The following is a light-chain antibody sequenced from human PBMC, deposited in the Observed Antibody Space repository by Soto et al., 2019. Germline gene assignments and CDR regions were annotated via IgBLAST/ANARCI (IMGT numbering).Light chain of an antibody. CDR3: QQYHIYPLT. CDR2: AAS. J-gene: IGKJ4*01. CDR1: QDINSW. Sequence: DVQMTQSPSSLSASVGDRVTITCRASQDINSWLAWYQQKPGNAPKSLIYAASSFQTGVPSRFSGSASGTHFTLTISNLQPEDSATYYCQQYHIYPLTFGGGTKVEIK. V-gene: IGKV1D-16*01.